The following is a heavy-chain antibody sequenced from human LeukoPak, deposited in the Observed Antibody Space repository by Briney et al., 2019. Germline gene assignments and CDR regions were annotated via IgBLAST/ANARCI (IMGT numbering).Heavy chain of an antibody. J-gene: IGHJ6*03. CDR1: GGSISSSNSY. V-gene: IGHV4-39*07. CDR3: AREITWHMDV. Sequence: SETLSLTYTVSGGSISSSNSYWGWIRQPPGKGLEWIGGIYYSGITYYNPSLKSRVTISVDTSRNQFSLKLSSVTAADTAVYYCAREITWHMDVWGKGTMVTVSS. CDR2: IYYSGIT. D-gene: IGHD1-14*01.